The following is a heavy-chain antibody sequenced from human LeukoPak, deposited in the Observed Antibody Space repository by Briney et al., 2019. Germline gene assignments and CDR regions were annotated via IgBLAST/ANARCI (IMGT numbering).Heavy chain of an antibody. Sequence: GGSLRLSCAASGFTFDDYAMHWVRQAPGKGLEWVSGISWNSGSIGYADSVKGRFTISRDNAKNSLYLQMNSLRAEDTALYYCAKDDYWGQGTLVTVSS. CDR1: GFTFDDYA. CDR3: AKDDY. J-gene: IGHJ4*02. CDR2: ISWNSGSI. V-gene: IGHV3-9*01.